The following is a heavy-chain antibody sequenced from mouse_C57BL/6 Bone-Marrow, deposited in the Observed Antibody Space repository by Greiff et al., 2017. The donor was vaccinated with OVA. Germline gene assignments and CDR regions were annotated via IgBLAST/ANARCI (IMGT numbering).Heavy chain of an antibody. CDR3: ARHWPYDRYYFDY. J-gene: IGHJ2*01. Sequence: EVKLVESGGDLVKPGGSLKLSCAASGFTFSSYGMSWVRQTPDKRLEWVATISSGGSYTYYPDSVKGRFTISRDNAKNTLYLQMSSLKSEDTAMYYCARHWPYDRYYFDYWGQGTTLTVSS. D-gene: IGHD2-3*01. V-gene: IGHV5-6*01. CDR2: ISSGGSYT. CDR1: GFTFSSYG.